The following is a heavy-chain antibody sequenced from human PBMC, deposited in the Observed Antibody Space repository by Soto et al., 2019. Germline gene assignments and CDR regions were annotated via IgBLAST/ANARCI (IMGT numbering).Heavy chain of an antibody. V-gene: IGHV4-39*01. Sequence: SETLSLPCPVSGVSIRDTSYYWGWIRQPPGKGLDWIGTIYFNGNTFYNPSLKSRLTISVDTSSNQFSLRLTPVTAADTAVYYCARQGSYWGQGTLVIVSS. CDR3: ARQGSY. CDR1: GVSIRDTSYY. CDR2: IYFNGNT. J-gene: IGHJ4*02.